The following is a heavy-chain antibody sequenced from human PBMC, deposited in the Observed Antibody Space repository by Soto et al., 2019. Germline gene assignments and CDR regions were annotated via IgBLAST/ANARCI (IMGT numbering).Heavy chain of an antibody. D-gene: IGHD3-10*01. Sequence: VASVKVSCKASGGTFSSYAISWVRQAPGQGLEWMGGIIPIFGTANYAQKFQGRVTITADESTSTAYMELSSLRSEDTAVYYCASPGLFGTSSGSYRYYFDYWGQGTLVTVSS. CDR3: ASPGLFGTSSGSYRYYFDY. V-gene: IGHV1-69*13. CDR2: IIPIFGTA. CDR1: GGTFSSYA. J-gene: IGHJ4*02.